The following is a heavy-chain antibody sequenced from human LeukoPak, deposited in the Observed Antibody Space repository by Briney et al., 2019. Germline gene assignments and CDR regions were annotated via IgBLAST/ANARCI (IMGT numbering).Heavy chain of an antibody. CDR3: AREGDYDFWSGLYNWFDP. CDR1: GGSISSYY. V-gene: IGHV4-4*07. J-gene: IGHJ5*02. D-gene: IGHD3-3*01. Sequence: SEILSLTCTVSGGSISSYYWSWIRQPAGKGLEWSGRIYTSGSTNYNPSLKSRVTMSVDTSKNQFSLKLSSVTAADTAVYYCAREGDYDFWSGLYNWFDPWGQGTLVTVSS. CDR2: IYTSGST.